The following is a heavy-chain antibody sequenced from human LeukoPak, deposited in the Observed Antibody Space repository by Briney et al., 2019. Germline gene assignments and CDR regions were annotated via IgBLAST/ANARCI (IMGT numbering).Heavy chain of an antibody. V-gene: IGHV1-69*04. CDR1: GGTFSSYA. CDR3: ARPQYYYDSSGYYWYFDL. D-gene: IGHD3-22*01. J-gene: IGHJ2*01. CDR2: IIPILGIA. Sequence: GASVKVSCKASGGTFSSYAISWVRQAPGQGLEWMGRIIPILGIANYAQKFQGRVTITADKSTSTAYMELSSLRSEDTAVYYCARPQYYYDSSGYYWYFDLWGRGTLVTVSS.